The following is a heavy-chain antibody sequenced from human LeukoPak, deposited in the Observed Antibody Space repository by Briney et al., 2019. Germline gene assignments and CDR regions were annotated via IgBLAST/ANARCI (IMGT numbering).Heavy chain of an antibody. CDR3: ARGAYYGDYAPYFDY. CDR1: GGSFSGYY. CDR2: INHSGST. Sequence: ASESLSLTCAVYGGSFSGYYWSWMRRPPGKGLEWIGEINHSGSTNYNPSLKSRVTISVDTSKNQFSLKLSSVTAADTAVYYCARGAYYGDYAPYFDYWGQGTLVTVSS. J-gene: IGHJ4*02. V-gene: IGHV4-34*01. D-gene: IGHD4-17*01.